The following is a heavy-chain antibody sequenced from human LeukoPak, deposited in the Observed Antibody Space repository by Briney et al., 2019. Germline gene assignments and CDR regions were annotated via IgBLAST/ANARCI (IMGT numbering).Heavy chain of an antibody. J-gene: IGHJ5*02. CDR3: TRDSGTYNWLDP. CDR2: IDKEKNSYAT. Sequence: GGSLKLSCAASGFPFSGSAILWVRQSFGKGLEWIGHIDKEKNSYATASAYAVSVEGRFTVSRDDSKNMAFLQMSGLKTEDTALYFCTRDSGTYNWLDPWGQGTLVTVSS. CDR1: GFPFSGSA. V-gene: IGHV3-73*01. D-gene: IGHD1-26*01.